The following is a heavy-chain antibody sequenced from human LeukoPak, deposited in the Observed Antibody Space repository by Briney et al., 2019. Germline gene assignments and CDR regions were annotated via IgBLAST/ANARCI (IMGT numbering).Heavy chain of an antibody. CDR3: ATGPAGYFDY. J-gene: IGHJ4*02. D-gene: IGHD6-19*01. CDR1: GYTLTELS. V-gene: IGHV1-24*01. Sequence: ASVKVSCKVSGYTLTELSMHWVRQAPGEGLEWMGGFDPEDGETIYAQKFQGRVTMTEDTSTDTAYMELSSLRSEDTAVHYCATGPAGYFDYWGQGTLVTVSS. CDR2: FDPEDGET.